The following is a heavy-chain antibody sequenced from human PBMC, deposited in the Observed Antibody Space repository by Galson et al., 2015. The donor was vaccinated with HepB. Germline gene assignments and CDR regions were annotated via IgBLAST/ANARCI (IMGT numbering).Heavy chain of an antibody. J-gene: IGHJ4*02. D-gene: IGHD6-19*01. V-gene: IGHV3-21*01. CDR3: ARDRDSSGSRLLYYFDY. Sequence: SLRLSCAASGFTFSSYSMNWVRQAPGKGLEWVSSISSSSSYIYYADSVKGRFTISRDNAKNSLYLQMNSLRAEDTAVYYCARDRDSSGSRLLYYFDYWGQGTLVTVSS. CDR1: GFTFSSYS. CDR2: ISSSSSYI.